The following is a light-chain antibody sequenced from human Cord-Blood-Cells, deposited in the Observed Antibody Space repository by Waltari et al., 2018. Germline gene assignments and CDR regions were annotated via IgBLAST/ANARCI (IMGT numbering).Light chain of an antibody. Sequence: IQLTQSPSPLSASVGDRVTITCRASQGISSYLAWYQQKPGKAPKPLIYAASTLQSGVPSRFSGSGSGTDFPLTISSLQPEDFATYYCQQLNSYPLTFGGGTKVEIK. J-gene: IGKJ4*01. V-gene: IGKV1-9*01. CDR3: QQLNSYPLT. CDR2: AAS. CDR1: QGISSY.